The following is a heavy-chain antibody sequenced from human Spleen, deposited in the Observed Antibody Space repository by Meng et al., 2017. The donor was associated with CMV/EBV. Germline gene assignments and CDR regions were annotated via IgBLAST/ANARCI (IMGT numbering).Heavy chain of an antibody. CDR2: IYFTGST. V-gene: IGHV4-61*08. J-gene: IGHJ6*02. D-gene: IGHD2-21*01. CDR3: ARDNCGGDCWQSYYHYGMDV. Sequence: SETLSLTCTVSGGSISSGGCYWSWIRQHPGKGLEWIGYIYFTGSTNYNPSLKSRVTTSVDTSTKQFSLKLGSVTAADTAVYYCARDNCGGDCWQSYYHYGMDVWGQGTTVTVSS. CDR1: GGSISSGGCY.